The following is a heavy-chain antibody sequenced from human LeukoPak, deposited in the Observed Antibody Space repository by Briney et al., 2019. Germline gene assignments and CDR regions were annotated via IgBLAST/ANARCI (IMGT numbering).Heavy chain of an antibody. V-gene: IGHV3-74*01. CDR3: AKVGGGHTSGWYY. Sequence: PGGSLRLSCAASGFTFSSYWMHWVRQAPGKGLVWVSRINSDGSSTSYADSVKGRFTISRDNAKNTLYLQMNSLRDDDTAVYYCAKVGGGHTSGWYYWGQGTLVTVSS. D-gene: IGHD6-19*01. CDR2: INSDGSST. J-gene: IGHJ4*02. CDR1: GFTFSSYW.